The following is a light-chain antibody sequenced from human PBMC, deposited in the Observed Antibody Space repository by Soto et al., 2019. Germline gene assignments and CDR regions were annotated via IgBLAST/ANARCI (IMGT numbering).Light chain of an antibody. CDR2: GAF. V-gene: IGKV3-20*01. Sequence: EIVLTQSPATLSLSPGERATLSCRASQIVPSDYLAWYHQEPGQAPRLLIYGAFNRATGIPDRFSGSGSGTDFTLSISRLEPGDFGVYFCHQYGKSPRTFGQGTKVDIK. J-gene: IGKJ1*01. CDR3: HQYGKSPRT. CDR1: QIVPSDY.